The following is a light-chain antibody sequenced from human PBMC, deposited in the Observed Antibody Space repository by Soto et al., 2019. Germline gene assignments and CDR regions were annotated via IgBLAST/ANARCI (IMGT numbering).Light chain of an antibody. CDR1: QSISSY. J-gene: IGKJ1*01. CDR3: QQSYSTPQT. Sequence: IEVTQSPSSLSASVGDRVTITCRASQSISSYLNWYQQKPGKAPKLLIYAASSLQSGVPSRFSGSASGTDFTLTISSLQPEDFATYYCQQSYSTPQTFGQGTKVDIK. V-gene: IGKV1-39*01. CDR2: AAS.